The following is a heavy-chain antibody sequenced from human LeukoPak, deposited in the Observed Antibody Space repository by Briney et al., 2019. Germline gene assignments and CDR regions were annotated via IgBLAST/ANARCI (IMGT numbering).Heavy chain of an antibody. V-gene: IGHV4-38-2*02. J-gene: IGHJ6*03. CDR1: GYSISSGYY. Sequence: SETLSLTCTVSGYSISSGYYWGWIRQPPGKGLEWIGSIYHSGSTYYNPSLKSRVTMSVDTSKNQFSLKLSSVTAADTAVYYCAREHCSGGSCYSSRYYYYYMDVWGKGTTVTVSS. D-gene: IGHD2-15*01. CDR2: IYHSGST. CDR3: AREHCSGGSCYSSRYYYYYMDV.